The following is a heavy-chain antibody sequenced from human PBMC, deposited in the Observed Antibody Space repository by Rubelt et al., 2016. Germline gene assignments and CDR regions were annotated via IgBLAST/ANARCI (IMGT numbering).Heavy chain of an antibody. Sequence: GKGLEWVANIKQDGSEKYYVDSVKGRFTISRDNAKNSLYLQMNSLRAEDTAVYYCARGNYFDPWGQGTLVTVSS. D-gene: IGHD1-7*01. CDR2: IKQDGSEK. CDR3: ARGNYFDP. V-gene: IGHV3-7*01. J-gene: IGHJ5*02.